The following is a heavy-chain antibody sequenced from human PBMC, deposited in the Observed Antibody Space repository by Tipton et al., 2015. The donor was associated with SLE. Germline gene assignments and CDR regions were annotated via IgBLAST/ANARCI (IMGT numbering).Heavy chain of an antibody. D-gene: IGHD3-10*01. CDR2: IDYSGSS. J-gene: IGHJ4*02. V-gene: IGHV4-59*08. CDR1: GGSISSYY. Sequence: TLSLTCTVSGGSISSYYWSWIRQPPGKGLEWLGYIDYSGSSNSHPSLKSRVTISVDTSKNQFSLKLSSVTAADTAVYFCARQGGAGDFFDSWGQGTLVTVSS. CDR3: ARQGGAGDFFDS.